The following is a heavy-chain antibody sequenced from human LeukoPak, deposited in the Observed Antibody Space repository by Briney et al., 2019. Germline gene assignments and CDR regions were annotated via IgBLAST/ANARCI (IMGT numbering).Heavy chain of an antibody. Sequence: GGSLRLSCAASGFTFSTYAIHWVRQAPGKGLEWVAFISYDGSNKYYADSVRGRFTISRDNSKNTLYLQMNSLRAEDTAVFYCARETPPGRIGLFDYWGQGTLVTVSS. CDR3: ARETPPGRIGLFDY. J-gene: IGHJ4*02. V-gene: IGHV3-30-3*01. CDR2: ISYDGSNK. CDR1: GFTFSTYA.